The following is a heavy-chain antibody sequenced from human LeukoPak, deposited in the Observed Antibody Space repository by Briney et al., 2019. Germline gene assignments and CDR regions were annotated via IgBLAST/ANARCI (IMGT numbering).Heavy chain of an antibody. J-gene: IGHJ6*03. D-gene: IGHD4-23*01. CDR1: GFTFSNAW. CDR2: IKSKTDGGTT. CDR3: ARDAQQEGRNPSDYYYYMDV. Sequence: GGSLRLSCAASGFTFSNAWMSWVRQAPGKGLEWVGRIKSKTDGGTTDYAAPVKGRFTISRDDSKNTLYLQMNSLRAEDTAVYYCARDAQQEGRNPSDYYYYMDVWGKGTTVTVSS. V-gene: IGHV3-15*01.